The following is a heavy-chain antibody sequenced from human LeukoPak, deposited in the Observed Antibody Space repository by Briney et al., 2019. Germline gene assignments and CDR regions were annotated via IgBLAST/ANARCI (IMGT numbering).Heavy chain of an antibody. Sequence: PSETLSLTCTVSGGSISSYYWSWIRQPPGKGLEWIGYIYYSGSTNYNPSLKSRVPISVDTSKNQFSLKLSSVTAADTAVYYCARGSGSGYDYDYWGQGTLVTVSS. CDR1: GGSISSYY. D-gene: IGHD5-12*01. CDR2: IYYSGST. V-gene: IGHV4-59*01. CDR3: ARGSGSGYDYDY. J-gene: IGHJ4*02.